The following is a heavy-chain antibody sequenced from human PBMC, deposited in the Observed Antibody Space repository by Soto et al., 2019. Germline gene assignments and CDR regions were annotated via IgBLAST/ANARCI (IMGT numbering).Heavy chain of an antibody. D-gene: IGHD6-19*01. V-gene: IGHV3-9*01. J-gene: IGHJ3*02. CDR1: GFTFDDYA. CDR2: ISWNSGSI. CDR3: AKGVVAVAGTAANFDI. Sequence: GGSLRLSCVASGFTFDDYAMHWVRQAPGKGLEWVSGISWNSGSIGYADSVKGRFTISRDNAKNSLYLQMNSLRAEDTALYYCAKGVVAVAGTAANFDISGQGTMVTVSS.